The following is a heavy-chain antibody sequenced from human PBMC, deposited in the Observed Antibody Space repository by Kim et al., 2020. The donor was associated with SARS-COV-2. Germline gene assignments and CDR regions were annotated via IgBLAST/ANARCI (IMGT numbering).Heavy chain of an antibody. CDR3: ARAPITMIVVVQAFVI. Sequence: SETLSLTCTVSGGSISSGGLYWSWIRQHPGRGLEWIVYIYYSGNTYYTPSLKSRVTISVDTSKNQFSLKLSSVTAADTAVYYCARAPITMIVVVQAFVIWGRGTMVIVAS. CDR2: IYYSGNT. CDR1: GGSISSGGLY. J-gene: IGHJ3*02. V-gene: IGHV4-31*03. D-gene: IGHD3-22*01.